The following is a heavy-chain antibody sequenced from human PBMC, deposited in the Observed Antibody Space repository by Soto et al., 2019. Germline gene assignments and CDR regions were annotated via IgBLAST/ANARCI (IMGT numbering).Heavy chain of an antibody. CDR1: GYTFTSYY. V-gene: IGHV1-46*01. CDR2: INPSGGST. J-gene: IGHJ3*02. Sequence: GASVKVSCKASGYTFTSYYMHWVRQAPGQGLEWMGIINPSGGSTSYAQKFQGRVTMTRDTSTSTVYMELSSLRSEDTAVYYCAREPYSSSRQTRYLDIWGPGTMVTVSS. CDR3: AREPYSSSRQTRYLDI. D-gene: IGHD6-13*01.